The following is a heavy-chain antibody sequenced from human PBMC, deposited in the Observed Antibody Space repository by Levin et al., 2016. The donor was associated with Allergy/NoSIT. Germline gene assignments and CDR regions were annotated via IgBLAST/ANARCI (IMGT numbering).Heavy chain of an antibody. Sequence: GSLRLSCAVYGGSFSGYYWSWIRQPPGKGLEWIGEINHSGSTNYNPSLKSRVTISVDTSKNQFSLKLSSVTAADTAVYYCARGNLDYWGQGTLVTVSS. CDR3: ARGNLDY. V-gene: IGHV4-34*01. CDR1: GGSFSGYY. CDR2: INHSGST. J-gene: IGHJ4*02.